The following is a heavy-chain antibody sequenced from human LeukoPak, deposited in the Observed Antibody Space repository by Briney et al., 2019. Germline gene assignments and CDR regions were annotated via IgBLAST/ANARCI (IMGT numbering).Heavy chain of an antibody. CDR3: ARDTSSPT. CDR1: GFTVSSNY. V-gene: IGHV3-53*01. Sequence: GGSLRLSCAASGFTVSSNYMSWVRQAPGKGLEWVSVIYSGDTTYYADSVKGRFTISRDPSKNTVSLQMNSLRAEDTVVYYCARDTSSPTWGQGTLVTVSS. J-gene: IGHJ1*01. D-gene: IGHD2-2*01. CDR2: IYSGDTT.